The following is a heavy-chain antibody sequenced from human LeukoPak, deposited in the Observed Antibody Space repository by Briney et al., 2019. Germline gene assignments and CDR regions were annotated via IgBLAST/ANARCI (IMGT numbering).Heavy chain of an antibody. Sequence: GGSLRLSCAASGFTFSTYWMSWVRQAPGKGLEWVANIKQDGSEKYYVDSVKGRFTISRDNAKNSLYLQMNSLRAEDTAVYYCARDRGLKGRIIVVNSKARHPYCMDVWGKGTTVTIS. V-gene: IGHV3-7*01. CDR2: IKQDGSEK. CDR1: GFTFSTYW. D-gene: IGHD3-22*01. CDR3: ARDRGLKGRIIVVNSKARHPYCMDV. J-gene: IGHJ6*03.